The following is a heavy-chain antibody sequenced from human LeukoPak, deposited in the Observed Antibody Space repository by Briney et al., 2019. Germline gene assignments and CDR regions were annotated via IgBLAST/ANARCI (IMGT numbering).Heavy chain of an antibody. CDR2: IYYSGST. J-gene: IGHJ6*02. Sequence: SETLSLTCTVSGGSISSYYWSWIRQPPGKGLEWIGYIYYSGSTNYNPSLKSRVTISVDTSKNQFSLKLSSATAADTAVYYCARDEYYDILTGYYSGRRSYGMDVWGQGTTVTVSS. CDR3: ARDEYYDILTGYYSGRRSYGMDV. D-gene: IGHD3-9*01. CDR1: GGSISSYY. V-gene: IGHV4-59*01.